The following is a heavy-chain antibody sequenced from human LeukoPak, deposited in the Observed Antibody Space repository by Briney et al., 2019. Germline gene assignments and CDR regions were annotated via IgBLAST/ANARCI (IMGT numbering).Heavy chain of an antibody. CDR2: IYTSGST. D-gene: IGHD2-2*01. V-gene: IGHV4-4*07. CDR3: ASSPLGYCSSTSCSLGNAFDI. Sequence: PSETLSLTCTVSGGSISSYYWSWIRQPAGKGLEWIGRIYTSGSTNYNPSLKSRVTMSVDTSKDQFSLKLSSVTAADTAVYYCASSPLGYCSSTSCSLGNAFDIWGQGTMVTVSS. CDR1: GGSISSYY. J-gene: IGHJ3*02.